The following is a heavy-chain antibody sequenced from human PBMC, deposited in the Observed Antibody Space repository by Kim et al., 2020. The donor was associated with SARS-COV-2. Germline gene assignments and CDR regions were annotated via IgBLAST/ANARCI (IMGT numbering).Heavy chain of an antibody. J-gene: IGHJ4*01. V-gene: IGHV3-33*05. D-gene: IGHD2-15*01. CDR1: GFTFSSYG. CDR3: ARDLKRTGFGGNHRLNY. Sequence: GGSLRLSCAASGFTFSSYGMHWVRQAPGKGLEWVAVISYDGSNKYYADSVKGRFTISRDNSKNTLYLQMNSLRAEDTAVYYCARDLKRTGFGGNHRLNY. CDR2: ISYDGSNK.